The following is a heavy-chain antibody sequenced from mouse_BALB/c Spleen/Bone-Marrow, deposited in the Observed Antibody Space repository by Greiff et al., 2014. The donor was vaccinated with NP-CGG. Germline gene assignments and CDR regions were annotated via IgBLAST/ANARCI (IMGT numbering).Heavy chain of an antibody. Sequence: QVQLKEAGAGLGKPGASVKLSCKASCYTFTSYLMHWGEAEPGQGLGGIGEINPSNGRTNYNEKFKSKATLTVDKSSSTAYMQLSSLTSEDSAVYYCARRATTVVATDYWGQGTTLTVSS. V-gene: IGHV1S81*02. CDR1: CYTFTSYL. D-gene: IGHD1-1*01. J-gene: IGHJ2*01. CDR3: ARRATTVVATDY. CDR2: INPSNGRT.